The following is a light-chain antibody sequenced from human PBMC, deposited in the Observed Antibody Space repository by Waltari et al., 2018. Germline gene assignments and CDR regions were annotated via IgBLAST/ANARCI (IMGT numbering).Light chain of an antibody. CDR3: QTGGHGTWV. V-gene: IGLV4-69*01. CDR1: SGHSSNI. CDR2: VNSDGSH. J-gene: IGLJ3*02. Sequence: QLVLTQSPSASASLGASVKLTCPLSSGHSSNIIAWHQQKPEKGPRYLMKVNSDGSHSKGAGLPVRFSGSSSGAERSLTISSLQSEDDADYYCQTGGHGTWVFGGGTKLTVL.